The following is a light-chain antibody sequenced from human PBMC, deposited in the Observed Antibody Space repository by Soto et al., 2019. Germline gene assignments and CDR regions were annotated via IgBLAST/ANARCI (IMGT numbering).Light chain of an antibody. V-gene: IGLV2-14*01. J-gene: IGLJ1*01. Sequence: QSALTQPASVSGSPGQSITISCTGTSSDVGGYNYVSWYQQHPGKAPKLMIFDVSDRPSGVSNRFSGSKSGNTASLTISGLQAEDEADYYCGSYTSSSTYVFGIGTKVTVL. CDR2: DVS. CDR3: GSYTSSSTYV. CDR1: SSDVGGYNY.